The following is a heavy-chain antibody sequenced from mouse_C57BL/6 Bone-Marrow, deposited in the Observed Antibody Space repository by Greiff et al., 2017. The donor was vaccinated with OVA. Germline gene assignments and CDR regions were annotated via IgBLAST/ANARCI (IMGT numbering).Heavy chain of an antibody. CDR3: ARIKGYGSSDWYFDV. V-gene: IGHV8-8*01. CDR2: IWWDDGK. Sequence: QVQLKESGPGILQPSQTLSLTCSFSGFSLSTFGMGVGWIRQPSGKGLEWLAHIWWDDGKYYNTALKSLLTISKDTSKNQVFLKIANVDTADTATYYCARIKGYGSSDWYFDVWGTGTTVTVSS. J-gene: IGHJ1*03. D-gene: IGHD1-1*01. CDR1: GFSLSTFGMG.